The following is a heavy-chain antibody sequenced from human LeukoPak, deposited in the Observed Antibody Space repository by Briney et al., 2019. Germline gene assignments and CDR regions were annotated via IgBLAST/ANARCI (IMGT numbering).Heavy chain of an antibody. J-gene: IGHJ4*02. CDR2: ISYDGSNK. CDR1: GFTFSSYG. Sequence: GGSLRLSCAASGFTFSSYGMHWVRQAPGKGLEWVAVISYDGSNKYYADSVKGRFTISRDNSKNTLYLQMNSLRAEDTAVYYCAKPTAGASDCWGQGTLVTVSS. CDR3: AKPTAGASDC. V-gene: IGHV3-30*18. D-gene: IGHD1-1*01.